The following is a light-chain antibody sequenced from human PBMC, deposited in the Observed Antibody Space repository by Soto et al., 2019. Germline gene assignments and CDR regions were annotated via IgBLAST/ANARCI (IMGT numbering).Light chain of an antibody. CDR2: EVK. J-gene: IGLJ1*01. Sequence: QSALTQPASVSGSPGQSITISCTGTSSDFGAYNYVSWYQQYPGKAPKLMIYEVKNRPSGVSNRFSGSRSGSTASLTISALQAEDEADYYCSSYTTNRPGGYVFGTGTKVTVL. V-gene: IGLV2-14*01. CDR3: SSYTTNRPGGYV. CDR1: SSDFGAYNY.